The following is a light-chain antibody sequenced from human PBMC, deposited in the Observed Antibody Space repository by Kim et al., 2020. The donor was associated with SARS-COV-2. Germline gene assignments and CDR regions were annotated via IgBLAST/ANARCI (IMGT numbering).Light chain of an antibody. Sequence: PGKRATLSCRASRSVANQLAWYQQNPGQAPRTLIYDASNRAIGIPDKFSGSGSGTDFTLTISRLEPEDSALYYCHQYNSAPPLTFGGGTKVDIK. J-gene: IGKJ4*01. CDR1: RSVANQ. CDR2: DAS. V-gene: IGKV3-20*01. CDR3: HQYNSAPPLT.